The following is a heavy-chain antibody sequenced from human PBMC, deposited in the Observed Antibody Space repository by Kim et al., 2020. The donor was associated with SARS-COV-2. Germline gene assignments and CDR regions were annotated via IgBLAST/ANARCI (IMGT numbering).Heavy chain of an antibody. D-gene: IGHD2-21*02. Sequence: GGSLRLSCAASGFTFSSSSMSWLRQAPGKGLEWAANINQDGSEKHFVDSVKGRFSISRDNTKNLLFLQMHDLRAEDTAVYYCARDYGGNSQDWGQGNLVT. CDR2: INQDGSEK. CDR3: ARDYGGNSQD. J-gene: IGHJ4*02. CDR1: GFTFSSSS. V-gene: IGHV3-7*03.